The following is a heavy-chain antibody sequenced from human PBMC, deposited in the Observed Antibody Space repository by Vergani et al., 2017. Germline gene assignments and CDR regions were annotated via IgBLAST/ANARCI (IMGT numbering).Heavy chain of an antibody. CDR1: GFTFSNSA. Sequence: VHLLASGGGLVQSGGSLRRSCAASGFTFSNSAVSWVRQAPGRGLAWVSSISGPGLSTYYAASVKGRCSISRDNSKNTVFLQMHSLSAEDTAINYCVKEKIDLVSYFFDSWGHGILVTVSS. D-gene: IGHD2/OR15-2a*01. V-gene: IGHV3-23*01. CDR3: VKEKIDLVSYFFDS. CDR2: ISGPGLST. J-gene: IGHJ4*01.